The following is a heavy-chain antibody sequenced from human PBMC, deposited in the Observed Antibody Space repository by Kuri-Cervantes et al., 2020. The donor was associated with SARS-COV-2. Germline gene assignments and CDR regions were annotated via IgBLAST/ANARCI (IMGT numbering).Heavy chain of an antibody. CDR2: SHTGDTT. CDR1: GFTVSSNY. D-gene: IGHD6-19*01. V-gene: IGHV3-53*01. J-gene: IGHJ4*02. CDR3: ATARTLAGVG. Sequence: GESLKISCAASGFTVSSNYMSWVRQAPGKGLEWVSGISHTGDTTFYAGSVKGRFTISRDTSRDILYLRLSSLRAEDTATYYCATARTLAGVGGGQGTLVTVSS.